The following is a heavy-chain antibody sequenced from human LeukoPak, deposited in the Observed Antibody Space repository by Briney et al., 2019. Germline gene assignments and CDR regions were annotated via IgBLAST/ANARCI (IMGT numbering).Heavy chain of an antibody. D-gene: IGHD3-10*01. Sequence: GGAVTVSCKASGYTFTNYGISGVRQARGKGGEWMGWISTYNAKTKSAQRVEGRFTMTADTSTDTAYIELTTLTSDDTAVFYCARDLVSLLYGSGIDYWGQGTQVTVSA. J-gene: IGHJ4*02. CDR2: ISTYNAKT. CDR3: ARDLVSLLYGSGIDY. V-gene: IGHV1-18*01. CDR1: GYTFTNYG.